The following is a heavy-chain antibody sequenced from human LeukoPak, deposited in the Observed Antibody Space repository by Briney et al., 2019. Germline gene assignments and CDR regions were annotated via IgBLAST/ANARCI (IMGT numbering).Heavy chain of an antibody. D-gene: IGHD4-23*01. J-gene: IGHJ6*02. CDR3: TRLSGGNSDSYYYGLDV. V-gene: IGHV3-73*01. CDR1: GFTSSGSA. Sequence: GGSLRLSCAASGFTSSGSAIHWVRQASGKGLEWVARIKTKAESYATAYVASVKGRFTISRDDSKNTAYLQMDSLKTEDTAMYYCTRLSGGNSDSYYYGLDVWGQGTTVTVSS. CDR2: IKTKAESYAT.